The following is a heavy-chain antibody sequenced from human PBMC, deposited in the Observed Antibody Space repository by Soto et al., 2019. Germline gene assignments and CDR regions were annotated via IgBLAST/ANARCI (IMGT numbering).Heavy chain of an antibody. CDR3: ARRNIPWDSSGWSPGHWFDP. CDR1: GGSISSSSYY. D-gene: IGHD6-19*01. CDR2: IYYSGST. V-gene: IGHV4-39*01. Sequence: QLQLQESGPGLVKPSETLSLTCTVSGGSISSSSYYWGWIRQPPGKGLEWIGSIYYSGSTYYNPSLKSRVTISVDTSKNQFSLKLSSVTAADTAVYYCARRNIPWDSSGWSPGHWFDPWGQGTLVTVSS. J-gene: IGHJ5*02.